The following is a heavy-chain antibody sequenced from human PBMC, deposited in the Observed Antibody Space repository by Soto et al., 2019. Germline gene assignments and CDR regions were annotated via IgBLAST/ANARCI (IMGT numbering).Heavy chain of an antibody. CDR3: AGGSVRVVDF. D-gene: IGHD3-10*01. V-gene: IGHV1-46*01. CDR2: INPTSGAT. Sequence: ASVKVSCKTSGYTFSTYFIHWVRRAPGQGLEWMGVINPTSGATSYSQKFQARVTMTTDTSTSTAYMELSSLRSEDTAVYYCAGGSVRVVDFWGQGTLVTVSA. CDR1: GYTFSTYF. J-gene: IGHJ4*02.